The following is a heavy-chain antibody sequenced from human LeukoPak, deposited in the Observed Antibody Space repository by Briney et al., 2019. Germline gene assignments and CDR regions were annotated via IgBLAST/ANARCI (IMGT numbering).Heavy chain of an antibody. D-gene: IGHD3-3*01. V-gene: IGHV3-21*04. J-gene: IGHJ6*02. CDR2: ISSSSSYI. CDR3: ARVSEDFWSIGYGMDV. Sequence: GGSLRLSCAASGFTFSSYSMNWVRQAPGKGLEWVSSISSSSSYIYYADSVKGRFTISRDNAKNSLYLQMNSLRAEDTAVYYCARVSEDFWSIGYGMDVWGQGTTVTVSS. CDR1: GFTFSSYS.